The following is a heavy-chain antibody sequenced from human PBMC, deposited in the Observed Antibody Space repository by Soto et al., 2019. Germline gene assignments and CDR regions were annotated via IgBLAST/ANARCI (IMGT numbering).Heavy chain of an antibody. V-gene: IGHV1-18*01. CDR1: GYTFTDSG. Sequence: QVHLEQAGGEVKKPGASVKVSCKASGYTFTDSGVTWVRQAPGRGPEWMGWINPSRGNTNYAQKVQGRVTITTDTSTSTAYMELSSLRSDDTAIYYCARVVRGDDAFDLWGQGTLVSVSS. CDR3: ARVVRGDDAFDL. CDR2: INPSRGNT. D-gene: IGHD3-10*01. J-gene: IGHJ3*01.